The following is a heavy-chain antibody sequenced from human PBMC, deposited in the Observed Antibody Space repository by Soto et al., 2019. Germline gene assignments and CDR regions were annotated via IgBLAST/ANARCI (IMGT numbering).Heavy chain of an antibody. Sequence: QITLKESGPTLVKPTQTLKLTCTFSGFSFTDGAVGVGWFRQSPGKAPEWLAIYYWDEDEWHSPSLRTRLSISYEAARSQVVLSMVDIYPQATATYCCARGRRRESCWGGDCYYFVVWGQGLQVAAS. CDR3: ARGRRRESCWGGDCYYFVV. CDR2: YYWDEDE. D-gene: IGHD2-21*01. V-gene: IGHV2-5*02. CDR1: GFSFTDGAVG. J-gene: IGHJ4*02.